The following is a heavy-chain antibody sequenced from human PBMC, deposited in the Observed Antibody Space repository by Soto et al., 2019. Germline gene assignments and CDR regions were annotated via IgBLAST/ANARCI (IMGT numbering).Heavy chain of an antibody. J-gene: IGHJ6*02. CDR2: IIPIFGTA. D-gene: IGHD3-9*01. CDR3: ANSDDIVTGYHHNYYYGMDF. V-gene: IGHV1-69*12. CDR1: GGTFSSYA. Sequence: QVQLVQSGAEVKKPGSSVKVSCKASGGTFSSYAISWVRQAPGQGLEWMGGIIPIFGTANYAQKFQGRVTITADESTITAYMELISLRSEDTAVYYCANSDDIVTGYHHNYYYGMDFWGQGTTVTVSS.